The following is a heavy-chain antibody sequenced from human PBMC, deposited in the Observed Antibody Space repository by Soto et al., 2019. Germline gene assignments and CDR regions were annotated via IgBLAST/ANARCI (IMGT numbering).Heavy chain of an antibody. Sequence: PGGSLRLSCAASGFSFSPYNMDWVRQAPGKGPEWIAYISTTSFTIYYADSVKGRFTISRDNDRNSLYLEMNRLRDEDTAVYYCARDRFFDRTFSCSTVSWGQGTLVTVS. J-gene: IGHJ4*02. CDR2: ISTTSFTI. V-gene: IGHV3-48*02. CDR1: GFSFSPYN. D-gene: IGHD3-3*01. CDR3: ARDRFFDRTFSCSTVS.